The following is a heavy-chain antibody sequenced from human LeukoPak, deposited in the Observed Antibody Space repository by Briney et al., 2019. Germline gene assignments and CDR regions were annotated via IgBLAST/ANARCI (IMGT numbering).Heavy chain of an antibody. CDR2: ISGSGGST. J-gene: IGHJ4*02. CDR3: AKDVLLLWFGELSGWDY. Sequence: GGSLRLSCAASGFTFSSYAMSWVRQAPGKGLEWVSAISGSGGSTYYADSVKGRFTISRDNSKNTLYLQVNSLRAEDTAVYYCAKDVLLLWFGELSGWDYWGQGTLVTVSS. V-gene: IGHV3-23*01. CDR1: GFTFSSYA. D-gene: IGHD3-10*01.